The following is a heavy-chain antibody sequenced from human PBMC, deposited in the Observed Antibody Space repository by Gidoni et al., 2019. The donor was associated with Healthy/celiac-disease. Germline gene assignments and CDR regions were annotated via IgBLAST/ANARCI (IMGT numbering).Heavy chain of an antibody. J-gene: IGHJ5*02. D-gene: IGHD6-25*01. CDR1: GFSLSTSGVG. CDR3: AHSSSGGWFDP. Sequence: QITLKESGPPLVQPTQPLTLTCTFSGFSLSTSGVGVGWFRQPPGKALEWLALIYWNDHKRYSPSLKSRLTNTKDTSKNQVVLTMTNMDPVDTATYDCAHSSSGGWFDPWGQGTLVTVSS. V-gene: IGHV2-5*01. CDR2: IYWNDHK.